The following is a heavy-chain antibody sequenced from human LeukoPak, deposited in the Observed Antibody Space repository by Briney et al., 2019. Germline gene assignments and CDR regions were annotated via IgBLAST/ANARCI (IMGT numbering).Heavy chain of an antibody. CDR2: ISGSGGST. CDR1: GFTFSSYA. J-gene: IGHJ3*02. Sequence: GATLRLSCAASGFTFSSYAMSWVRQAPGKGLEWASAISGSGGSTYYADSVKGRFTISRDDSRNTLYLQMNSLRAEDTAVYYCAKNSWEHDAFDIWGQGTMVTVSS. D-gene: IGHD1-26*01. V-gene: IGHV3-23*01. CDR3: AKNSWEHDAFDI.